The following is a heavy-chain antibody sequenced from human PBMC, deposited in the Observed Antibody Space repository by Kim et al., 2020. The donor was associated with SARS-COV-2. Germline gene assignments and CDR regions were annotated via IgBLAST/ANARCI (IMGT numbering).Heavy chain of an antibody. CDR1: GGSISSSNYY. Sequence: SETLSLTCTVSGGSISSSNYYWGWIRQPPGKGLEWIGSILYSGSTYQNPSLKSRVTISIDTSKNQFSLKLSSVTAADTAVYYCGLPQTGAVAGTDYWGQGTLVTVSS. D-gene: IGHD6-19*01. V-gene: IGHV4-39*01. J-gene: IGHJ4*02. CDR2: ILYSGST. CDR3: GLPQTGAVAGTDY.